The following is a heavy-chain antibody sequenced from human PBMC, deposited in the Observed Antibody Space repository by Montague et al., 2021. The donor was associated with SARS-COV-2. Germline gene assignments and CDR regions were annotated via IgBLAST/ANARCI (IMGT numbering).Heavy chain of an antibody. CDR1: GGSISSGNYY. CDR2: INTSGST. D-gene: IGHD1-26*01. Sequence: TLSLTCTVSGGSISSGNYYWSWIRQPAGKGLEWIGHINTSGSTNYNPSLKSRVTISVHTSNNQFSLKLSSVTAADTAVYYCARESGSPTYYFYYGVDVWGQGTTVTVSS. CDR3: ARESGSPTYYFYYGVDV. J-gene: IGHJ6*02. V-gene: IGHV4-61*09.